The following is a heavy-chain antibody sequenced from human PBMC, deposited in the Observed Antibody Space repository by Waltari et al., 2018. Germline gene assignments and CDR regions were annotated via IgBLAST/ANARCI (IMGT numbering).Heavy chain of an antibody. Sequence: QLQLQESGPGLVKPSETLSLTCTVSGGSISSSSYYWGWIRQPPGKGLEWIGSIYYSGSTYYNPSLKSRVTISVDTSKNQFSLKLSSVTAADTAVYYCARGPRGSYFDLWGRGTLVTVSS. CDR1: GGSISSSSYY. CDR3: ARGPRGSYFDL. CDR2: IYYSGST. J-gene: IGHJ2*01. D-gene: IGHD3-10*01. V-gene: IGHV4-39*07.